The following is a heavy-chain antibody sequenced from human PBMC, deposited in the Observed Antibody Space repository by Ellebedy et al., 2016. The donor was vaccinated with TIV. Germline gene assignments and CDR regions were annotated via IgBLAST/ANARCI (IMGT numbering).Heavy chain of an antibody. V-gene: IGHV5-10-1*01. CDR2: IDPSDSYT. D-gene: IGHD3-10*01. CDR3: ARLPGAWELGDF. CDR1: GYDFPSYW. J-gene: IGHJ4*02. Sequence: GESLKISXKATGYDFPSYWINWVRQKPGRGLEWMGRIDPSDSYTYYSPFFQGHITISSDNSASTAYLQWSSLEASDSAIYYCARLPGAWELGDFWGRGTLVTVSS.